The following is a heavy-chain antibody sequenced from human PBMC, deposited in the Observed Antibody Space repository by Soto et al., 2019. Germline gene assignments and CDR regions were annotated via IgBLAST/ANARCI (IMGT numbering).Heavy chain of an antibody. V-gene: IGHV3-23*01. CDR3: AKATATGGGAFEI. CDR2: ILVGGST. J-gene: IGHJ3*02. CDR1: GFICSSYD. Sequence: GGSLRLSCAVSGFICSSYDMSWVRQAPGKGLEWVSTILVGGSTHYEDSVRGRFTISRDTSKNTVYLQMSSLTAGDTAVYYCAKATATGGGAFEICGQGTMVTVSS. D-gene: IGHD2-8*02.